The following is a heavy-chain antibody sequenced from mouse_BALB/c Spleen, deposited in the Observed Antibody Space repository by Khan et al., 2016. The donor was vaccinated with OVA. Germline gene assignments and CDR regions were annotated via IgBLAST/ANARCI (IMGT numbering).Heavy chain of an antibody. Sequence: VQLKQSGTVLARPGASVKMSCKASGYSFTSYLIHWVKQRPGQGLEWIGDIYPGNSDTTYNQKFTDKAKLTAGTSANTAYMELSSLTNEASAGYYCARGGYSSFAYWGQGTLVTVSA. D-gene: IGHD1-3*01. J-gene: IGHJ3*01. CDR2: IYPGNSDT. CDR3: ARGGYSSFAY. V-gene: IGHV1-5*01. CDR1: GYSFTSYL.